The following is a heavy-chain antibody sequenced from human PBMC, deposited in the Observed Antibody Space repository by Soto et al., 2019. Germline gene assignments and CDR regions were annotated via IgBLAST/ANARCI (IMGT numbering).Heavy chain of an antibody. J-gene: IGHJ4*02. CDR3: AKDSTIVCGGDCYSGFDY. CDR1: GFTFSSYA. CDR2: ISGSGGST. V-gene: IGHV3-23*01. D-gene: IGHD2-21*02. Sequence: GGSLRLSCAASGFTFSSYAMSWVRQAPGKGLEWVSAISGSGGSTYYADSVKGRFTISRDNSKNTLYLQMNSLRAEDTAVYYCAKDSTIVCGGDCYSGFDYWGQGTLVTVSS.